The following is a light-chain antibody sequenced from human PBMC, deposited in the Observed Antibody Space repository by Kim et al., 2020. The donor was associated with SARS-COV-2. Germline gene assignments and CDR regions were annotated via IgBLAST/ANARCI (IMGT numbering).Light chain of an antibody. J-gene: IGLJ1*01. CDR2: GDI. Sequence: RVHISHTQFRPNIGAGYEVHWYQQLRGHAPKLRIYGDINRPSGVPDRFSGSKSGTSASLAITGLQTEDEADYYCQSYDNSLSGYVFGTGTKVTVL. CDR3: QSYDNSLSGYV. CDR1: RPNIGAGYE. V-gene: IGLV1-40*01.